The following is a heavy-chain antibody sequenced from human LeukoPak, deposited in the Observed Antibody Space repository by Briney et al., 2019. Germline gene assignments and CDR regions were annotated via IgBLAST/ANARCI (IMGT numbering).Heavy chain of an antibody. D-gene: IGHD4-17*01. V-gene: IGHV3-21*01. CDR1: GFTFSSYS. Sequence: GGSLRLSCAASGFTFSSYSMNWVRQAPGKGLEWVSSISSSSSYIYYADSVKGRFTISRDNAKSSLYLQMNSLRAEDTAVYYCAGGDYDYFDYWGQGTLVTVSS. CDR2: ISSSSSYI. CDR3: AGGDYDYFDY. J-gene: IGHJ4*02.